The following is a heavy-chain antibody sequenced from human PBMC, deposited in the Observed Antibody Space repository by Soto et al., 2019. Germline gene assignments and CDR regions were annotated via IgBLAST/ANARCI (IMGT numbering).Heavy chain of an antibody. CDR3: ARETLPYYGDYAWFDP. CDR2: IYYSGST. D-gene: IGHD4-17*01. J-gene: IGHJ5*02. Sequence: SETLSLTCTVSGGSISSGGYYWSWIRQHPGKGLEWIGYIYYSGSTYYNPSLKSRVTISVDTSKNQFSLKLSSVTAADTAVYYCARETLPYYGDYAWFDPWGQGTLVTVSS. V-gene: IGHV4-31*03. CDR1: GGSISSGGYY.